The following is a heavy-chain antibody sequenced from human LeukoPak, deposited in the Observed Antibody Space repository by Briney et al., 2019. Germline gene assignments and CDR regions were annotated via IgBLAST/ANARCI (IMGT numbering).Heavy chain of an antibody. CDR1: GFTFSSYA. CDR3: AKSGYSYGLPDY. J-gene: IGHJ4*02. CDR2: ISYDGSNK. D-gene: IGHD5-18*01. Sequence: PGGSLRLSCAASGFTFSSYAMHWVRQAPGKGLEWVAVISYDGSNKYYADSVKGRFTISRDNSKNTLYLQMNSLRAEDTAVYYCAKSGYSYGLPDYWGQGTLVTVSS. V-gene: IGHV3-30*18.